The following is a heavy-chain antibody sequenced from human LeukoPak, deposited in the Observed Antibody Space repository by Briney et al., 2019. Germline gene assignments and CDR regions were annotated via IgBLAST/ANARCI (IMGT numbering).Heavy chain of an antibody. Sequence: SETLSLTCTVSGGSISCGDYYWSWIRQPPGKGLEWIGYIYYSGSTYYNPSLKSRVTISVDTSKNQFSLKLSSVTAADTAVYYCASYSYGLLNFDYWGQGTLVTVSS. CDR1: GGSISCGDYY. J-gene: IGHJ4*02. CDR3: ASYSYGLLNFDY. D-gene: IGHD5-18*01. CDR2: IYYSGST. V-gene: IGHV4-30-4*01.